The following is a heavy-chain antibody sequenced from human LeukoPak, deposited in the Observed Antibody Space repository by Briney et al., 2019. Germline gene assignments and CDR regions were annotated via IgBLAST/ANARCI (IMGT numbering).Heavy chain of an antibody. J-gene: IGHJ4*02. CDR3: ARDSRSTGSTDY. CDR2: ISSSSSYI. D-gene: IGHD6-19*01. V-gene: IGHV3-21*01. Sequence: GGSLRLSCAASGFTFSSYSMNWVRQAPGKGLEWVSSISSSSSYIYYADSVTGRFTISRDNAKNSLYLQMNSLRAEDPAVYYCARDSRSTGSTDYWGQGTLVTVSS. CDR1: GFTFSSYS.